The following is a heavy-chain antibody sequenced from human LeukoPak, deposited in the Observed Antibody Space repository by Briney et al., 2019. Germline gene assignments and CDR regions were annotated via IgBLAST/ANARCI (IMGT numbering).Heavy chain of an antibody. CDR1: GYTLTGYY. D-gene: IGHD3-16*01. CDR2: INPNSGDT. V-gene: IGHV1-2*02. J-gene: IGHJ4*02. CDR3: ATQRGSYLWGTDFDY. Sequence: ASVKVSCKASGYTLTGYYMHWVRQAPGQGLEWMAWINPNSGDTKYAQKFQGRVTMTRDTSNSTAYMELSRLRSDDTAVYYCATQRGSYLWGTDFDYWGQGTLVTVSS.